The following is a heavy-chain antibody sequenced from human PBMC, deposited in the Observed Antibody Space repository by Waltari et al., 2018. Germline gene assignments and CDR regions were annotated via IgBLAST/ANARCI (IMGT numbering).Heavy chain of an antibody. D-gene: IGHD2-21*02. CDR3: ARLQAAYCGGDCYPHWYFDL. CDR1: GYSFTSYW. CDR2: IDPSDSYT. V-gene: IGHV5-10-1*03. Sequence: EVQLVQSGAEVKKPGESLRISCKGSGYSFTSYWISWVRQMPGKCLEWMGRIDPSDSYTNYRPSFQGNVTISADKSISTAYLQWGSLKASDTAMYYCARLQAAYCGGDCYPHWYFDLWGRGTLVTVSS. J-gene: IGHJ2*01.